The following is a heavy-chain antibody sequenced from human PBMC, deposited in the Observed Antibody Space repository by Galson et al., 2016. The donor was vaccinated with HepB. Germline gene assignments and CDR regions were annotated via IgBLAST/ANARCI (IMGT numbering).Heavy chain of an antibody. V-gene: IGHV1-69*06. CDR2: INPISGTT. CDR3: ARGRYETLTGYSEVVYDDMDV. CDR1: GGTFSKCP. D-gene: IGHD3-9*01. Sequence: SVKASCKASGGTFSKCPVAWVRQAPGQGLEWMGGINPISGTTKYAQKFQGRVTITADKSTSTAYMEVNNLRSEDTAVYFCARGRYETLTGYSEVVYDDMDVWGQGTTVTVSS. J-gene: IGHJ6*02.